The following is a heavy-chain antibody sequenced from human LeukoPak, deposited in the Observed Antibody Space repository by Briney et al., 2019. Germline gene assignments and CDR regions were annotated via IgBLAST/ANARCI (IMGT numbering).Heavy chain of an antibody. D-gene: IGHD4-17*01. Sequence: SETLSLTCTVSGGSISSYYWGWIRQPPGKGLEWIGYIYYSGSTNYNPSLKSRVTISVDTSKNQFSLKLSSVTAADTAVYYCARLLRRLRDDWFDPWGQGTLVAVSS. J-gene: IGHJ5*02. CDR1: GGSISSYY. CDR3: ARLLRRLRDDWFDP. CDR2: IYYSGST. V-gene: IGHV4-59*08.